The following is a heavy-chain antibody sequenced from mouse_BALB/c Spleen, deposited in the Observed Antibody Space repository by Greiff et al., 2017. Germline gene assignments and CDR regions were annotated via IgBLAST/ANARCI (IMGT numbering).Heavy chain of an antibody. V-gene: IGHV3-6*02. J-gene: IGHJ2*01. Sequence: EVQLQQSGPGLVKPSQSLSLTCSVTGYSITSGYYWNWIRQFPGNKLEWMGYISYDGSNNYNPSLKNRISITRDTSKNQFFLKLNSVTTEDTATYYCAREDYDDGDFDYWGQGTTLTVSS. CDR1: GYSITSGYY. CDR2: ISYDGSN. D-gene: IGHD2-4*01. CDR3: AREDYDDGDFDY.